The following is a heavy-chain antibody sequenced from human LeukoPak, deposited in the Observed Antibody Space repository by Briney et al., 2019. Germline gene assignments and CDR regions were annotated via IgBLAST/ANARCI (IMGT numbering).Heavy chain of an antibody. CDR3: AKDMNNVDTAMVLDY. D-gene: IGHD5-18*01. CDR1: GFTFDDYA. Sequence: QSGGSLRLSCAASGFTFDDYAMHWVRHAPGKGLEWVSGISWNSGSIGYADSVKGRFTISRDNAKNSLYLQMNSLRAEDTALYYCAKDMNNVDTAMVLDYWGQGTLVTVSS. J-gene: IGHJ4*02. CDR2: ISWNSGSI. V-gene: IGHV3-9*01.